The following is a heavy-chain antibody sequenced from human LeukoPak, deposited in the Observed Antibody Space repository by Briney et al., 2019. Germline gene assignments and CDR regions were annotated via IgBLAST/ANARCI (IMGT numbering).Heavy chain of an antibody. V-gene: IGHV1-8*01. CDR1: GYTLTELS. J-gene: IGHJ4*02. CDR3: ARGVGYCSGGNCYGVGSSDY. Sequence: ASVKVSCKVSGYTLTELSMHWVRQATGQGLEWMGWVSPNSGNTGYAQKFQGRVTMTRDTSISTVYMELSSLRSEDTAVYYCARGVGYCSGGNCYGVGSSDYWGQGTLVTVSS. D-gene: IGHD2-15*01. CDR2: VSPNSGNT.